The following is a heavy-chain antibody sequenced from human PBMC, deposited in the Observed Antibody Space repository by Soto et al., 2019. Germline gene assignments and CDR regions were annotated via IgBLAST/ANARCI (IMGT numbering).Heavy chain of an antibody. CDR2: IYYSGST. CDR3: ARDDARANWFDP. Sequence: SETLSLTCTVSGGSVSSGSYFWSWIRQPPGKGLEWIGYIYYSGSTNYNPSLKSRVTISVDTSKNQFSLKLSSVTAADTAVYYCARDDARANWFDPWGQGTLVTVSS. J-gene: IGHJ5*02. V-gene: IGHV4-61*01. CDR1: GGSVSSGSYF.